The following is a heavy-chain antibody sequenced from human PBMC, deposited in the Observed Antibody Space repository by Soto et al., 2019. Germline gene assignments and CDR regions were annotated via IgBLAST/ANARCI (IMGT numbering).Heavy chain of an antibody. J-gene: IGHJ6*02. CDR1: GGTFSSYA. Sequence: SVKVSCKASGGTFSSYAISWVRQAPGQGLEWMGGIIPIFGTANYAQKFQGRVTITADESTSTAYMELSSLRSEDTAVYYCARDYCSSTSCPAYYYGMDVWGQGTTVT. V-gene: IGHV1-69*13. CDR3: ARDYCSSTSCPAYYYGMDV. D-gene: IGHD2-2*01. CDR2: IIPIFGTA.